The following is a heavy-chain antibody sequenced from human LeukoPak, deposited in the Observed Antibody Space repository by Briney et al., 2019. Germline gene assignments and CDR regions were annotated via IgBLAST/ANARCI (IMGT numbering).Heavy chain of an antibody. CDR2: INGSGGST. J-gene: IGHJ4*02. D-gene: IGHD3-9*01. CDR1: GFTFSSYA. Sequence: PGGSLRLSCAASGFTFSSYAMSWVRQAPGKGLEWVSDINGSGGSTYYADSVKGRLTISRDNSKNTLYLQMNSLRAEDTAVYYCAKIPYYDILTGYAKGAFDYWGQGTLVTVSS. CDR3: AKIPYYDILTGYAKGAFDY. V-gene: IGHV3-23*01.